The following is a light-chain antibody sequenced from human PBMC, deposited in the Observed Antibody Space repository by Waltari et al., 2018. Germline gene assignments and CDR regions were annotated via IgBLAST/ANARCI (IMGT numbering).Light chain of an antibody. CDR3: SSYTSSSRGV. CDR1: SSDYGGYNY. J-gene: IGLJ2*01. CDR2: EVS. V-gene: IGLV2-14*01. Sequence: QSALTQPASVSGSPGQSITISCTGTSSDYGGYNYVSWYQQHPGKAPKLMIYEVSNRPSGVSNRFSGSKSGNTASLTISGLQAEDEADYYCSSYTSSSRGVFGGGTKLTVL.